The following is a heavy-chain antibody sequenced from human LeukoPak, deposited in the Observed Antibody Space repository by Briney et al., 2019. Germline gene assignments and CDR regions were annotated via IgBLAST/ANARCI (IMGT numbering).Heavy chain of an antibody. V-gene: IGHV3-23*01. CDR3: AKDVWARQQLPPGLDY. D-gene: IGHD6-13*01. CDR1: GFTFSSYA. J-gene: IGHJ4*02. Sequence: PGGSLRLSCAASGFTFSSYAMSWVRQAPGKGLEWVSAISGSGGSTYYADSVKGRFTISRDNSKNTLYLQMNSLGAEDTAVYYCAKDVWARQQLPPGLDYWGQGTLVTVSS. CDR2: ISGSGGST.